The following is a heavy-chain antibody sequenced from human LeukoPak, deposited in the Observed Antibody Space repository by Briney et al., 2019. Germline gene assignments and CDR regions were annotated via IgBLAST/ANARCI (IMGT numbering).Heavy chain of an antibody. CDR1: GFTFSPYW. Sequence: PGGSLRLSYAASGFTFSPYWMHWIRQAPGKGLVWVARINGDGSSANYVDSVKGRFTISRDNAKNTLYLQMDSLRVEDTAVYYCARDRGYKPDYWGQGTLVTVSS. CDR2: INGDGSSA. CDR3: ARDRGYKPDY. V-gene: IGHV3-74*01. J-gene: IGHJ4*02. D-gene: IGHD5-12*01.